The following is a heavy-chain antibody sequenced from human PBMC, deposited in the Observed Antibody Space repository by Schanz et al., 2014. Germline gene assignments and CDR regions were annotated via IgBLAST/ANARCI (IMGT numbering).Heavy chain of an antibody. Sequence: QLVQSGAEVKKPGASVKVSCKASGFTLTSHFMHWLRQAPGQGLEWRGLINPIDGSTTYVWGFHGRLSTIRETSSTTVYIDLSTLLSDDTAAVYCARGSCTASGCYDAFDLWGQGTLVTVSS. D-gene: IGHD2-2*01. J-gene: IGHJ3*01. CDR3: ARGSCTASGCYDAFDL. CDR1: GFTLTSHF. V-gene: IGHV1-46*01. CDR2: INPIDGST.